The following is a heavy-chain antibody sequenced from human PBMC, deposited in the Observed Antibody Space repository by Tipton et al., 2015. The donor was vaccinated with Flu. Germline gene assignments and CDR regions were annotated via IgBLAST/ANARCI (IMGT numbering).Heavy chain of an antibody. J-gene: IGHJ6*02. V-gene: IGHV3-7*01. Sequence: SLRLSCATSGFTFSHYWMNWVRQAPGKGLEWVANINQDGSEKHYVESVKGRFTISRDNAKNSLSLQMNSLRAEDTAVYYCARVNYAYYYYYGMDVWGQGTTVTVSS. D-gene: IGHD1-7*01. CDR3: ARVNYAYYYYYGMDV. CDR1: GFTFSHYW. CDR2: INQDGSEK.